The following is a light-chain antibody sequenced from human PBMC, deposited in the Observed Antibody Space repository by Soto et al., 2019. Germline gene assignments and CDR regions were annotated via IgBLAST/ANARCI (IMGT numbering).Light chain of an antibody. CDR1: QSISNW. J-gene: IGKJ1*01. CDR2: DAS. CDR3: QQYNSYSRT. Sequence: DIQMTQSPSTLSASLGDRVTITCRASQSISNWSAWYQQKPGKAPKLLIYDASSLESGVSLRFSGSGSGTEFTLTISSLQPDDFATYYCQQYNSYSRTFGQGTKVDI. V-gene: IGKV1-5*01.